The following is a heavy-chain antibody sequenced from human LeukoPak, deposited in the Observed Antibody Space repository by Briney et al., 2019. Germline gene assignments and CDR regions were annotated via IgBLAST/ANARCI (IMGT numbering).Heavy chain of an antibody. D-gene: IGHD2-2*01. CDR2: VYHSGRT. J-gene: IGHJ5*02. CDR3: LELGGHFCHCSTYDPNWFDH. CDR1: LGSLRPNY. V-gene: IGHV4-59*01. Sequence: SETLSLTCTVSLGSLRPNYWSWIRQAPQMGLEWIGYVYHSGRTNVGPSLKSRATISVDMSQNQISLQMTSVTAADTALYYSLELGGHFCHCSTYDPNWFDHWGQGILVTVSS.